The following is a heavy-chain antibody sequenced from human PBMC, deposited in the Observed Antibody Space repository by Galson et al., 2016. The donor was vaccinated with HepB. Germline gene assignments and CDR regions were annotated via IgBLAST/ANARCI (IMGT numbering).Heavy chain of an antibody. CDR1: GFSLRNSGVG. Sequence: PALVKPTQTLTLTCTFSGFSLRNSGVGVAWIRQPPGKTLEWLALIYWDDDKRYSPSLKSRLTITKDTSENQVVLTMTNMDPVDTATYYCALATNAGSGSYIRGWFYLESWGQGSLVTVAS. CDR2: IYWDDDK. J-gene: IGHJ4*02. D-gene: IGHD6-19*01. CDR3: ALATNAGSGSYIRGWFYLES. V-gene: IGHV2-5*02.